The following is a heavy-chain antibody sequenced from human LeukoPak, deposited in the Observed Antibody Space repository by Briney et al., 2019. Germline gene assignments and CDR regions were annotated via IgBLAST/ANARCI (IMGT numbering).Heavy chain of an antibody. V-gene: IGHV4-30-4*01. J-gene: IGHJ5*02. CDR3: ARVRSGSYYT. D-gene: IGHD3-10*01. Sequence: PSETLSLTCTVSGGSISSGDYYWSWIRHPPGKGLEWIGYIYYSGSTYYNPSLKSRVTISVDTSKNQFSLKVSSVTAADTAVYYCARVRSGSYYTWGQGTLVTVSS. CDR2: IYYSGST. CDR1: GGSISSGDYY.